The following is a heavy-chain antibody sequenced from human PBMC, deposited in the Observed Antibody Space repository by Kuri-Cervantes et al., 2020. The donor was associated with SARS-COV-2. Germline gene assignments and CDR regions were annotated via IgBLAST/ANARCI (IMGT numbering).Heavy chain of an antibody. J-gene: IGHJ5*02. V-gene: IGHV4-34*01. CDR3: ARDCGSSTSCYALDP. CDR2: INHSGST. Sequence: SQTLSLTCAVYGGSFSGYYWSWIRQPPGKGLEWIGEINHSGSTNYNPSLKSRVTISVDTSKNQFSLKLSSVTAADTAVYYCARDCGSSTSCYALDPWGQGTLVTVSS. D-gene: IGHD2-2*01. CDR1: GGSFSGYY.